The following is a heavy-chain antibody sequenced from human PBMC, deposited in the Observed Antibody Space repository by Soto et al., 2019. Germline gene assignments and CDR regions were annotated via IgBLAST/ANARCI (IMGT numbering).Heavy chain of an antibody. J-gene: IGHJ4*02. D-gene: IGHD4-17*01. V-gene: IGHV3-48*01. CDR1: GFTFSSYS. Sequence: EVQLVESGGGLVQPGGCLRLSCAASGFTFSSYSMNWVRQAPGKGLEWVSYISSTSSTIYYADSVKGRFTISRDNAKNSLYLQMNSVRAEDTAVYYSARDKLGDYAVDSWGQGTLVTVSS. CDR3: ARDKLGDYAVDS. CDR2: ISSTSSTI.